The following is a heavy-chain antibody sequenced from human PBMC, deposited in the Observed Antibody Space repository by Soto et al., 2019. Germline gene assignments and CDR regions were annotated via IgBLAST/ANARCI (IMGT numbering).Heavy chain of an antibody. CDR3: ARDLRRVADYYYYYGMDV. Sequence: LRLSFAASGFTFSSYGMHWVRQAPGKGLEWVAVIWYDGSNKYYADSVKGRFTISRDNSKNTLYLQMNSLRAEDTAVYYCARDLRRVADYYYYYGMDVWGQGTTVTVSS. D-gene: IGHD2-15*01. V-gene: IGHV3-33*01. CDR2: IWYDGSNK. J-gene: IGHJ6*02. CDR1: GFTFSSYG.